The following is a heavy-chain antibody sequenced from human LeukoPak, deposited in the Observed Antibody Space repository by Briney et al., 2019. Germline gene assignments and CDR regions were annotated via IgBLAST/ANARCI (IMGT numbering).Heavy chain of an antibody. CDR2: INHSGST. J-gene: IGHJ6*03. D-gene: IGHD2-2*01. CDR3: ARGRCSSTSCRHYYYYYYMDV. CDR1: GGSFSGYY. V-gene: IGHV4-34*01. Sequence: PSETLSLTCAVYGGSFSGYYWSWIRQPPGKGLEWIGEINHSGSTNYNPSLKSRVTISVDTSKNQFSLKLSSVTAADTAVYYCARGRCSSTSCRHYYYYYYMDVWGKGTTVTVSS.